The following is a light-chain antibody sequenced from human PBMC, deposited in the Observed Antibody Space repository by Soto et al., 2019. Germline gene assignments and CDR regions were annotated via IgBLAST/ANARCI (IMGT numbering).Light chain of an antibody. V-gene: IGLV2-23*01. CDR1: RSDVGNYNL. CDR3: CSYARSSSYV. Sequence: SALTQPASVSGSPGQSITISCTGTRSDVGNYNLVSWYQQRPGKAPKLMIYEGSKRPSGVSNRFSGSKSGSTASLTISGLQAADEADYYCCSYARSSSYVFGTGTKATVL. CDR2: EGS. J-gene: IGLJ1*01.